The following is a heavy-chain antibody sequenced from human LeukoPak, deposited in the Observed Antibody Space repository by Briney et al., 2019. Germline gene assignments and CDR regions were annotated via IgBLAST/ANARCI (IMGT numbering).Heavy chain of an antibody. D-gene: IGHD6-6*01. CDR2: IYYSGST. CDR1: GCSIGSHY. CDR3: ARGDSSSWITRGNWFDP. J-gene: IGHJ5*02. Sequence: TSETLSLTCTVSGCSIGSHYWSWIRQPPGKGLEWIGYIYYSGSTNYNPSLKSRVTISVDTSKNQFSLKLSSVTAADTAVYYCARGDSSSWITRGNWFDPWGQGTLVTVSS. V-gene: IGHV4-59*11.